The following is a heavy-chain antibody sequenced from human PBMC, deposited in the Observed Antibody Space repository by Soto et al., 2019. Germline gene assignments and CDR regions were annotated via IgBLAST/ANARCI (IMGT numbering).Heavy chain of an antibody. CDR2: ISGSGGGI. Sequence: EVQLWESGGGLVQPGGSLRLSGAVSGYTFGGFNLRWFRQAQGRGLEWFSTISGSGGGINYADSVKGRFTISRDISTYTVYLQMNSLRAEDTAVYYCAHRNGFDYWVQGALVTVSS. V-gene: IGHV3-23*01. J-gene: IGHJ4*02. CDR3: AHRNGFDY. CDR1: GYTFGGFN. D-gene: IGHD1-1*01.